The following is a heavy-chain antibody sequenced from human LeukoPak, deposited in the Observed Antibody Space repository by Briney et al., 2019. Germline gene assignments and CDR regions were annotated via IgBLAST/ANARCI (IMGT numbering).Heavy chain of an antibody. V-gene: IGHV3-20*04. CDR1: GFKSGDYE. CDR3: GKGPYCGRWTGCLLEGWSDP. J-gene: IGHJ5*02. CDR2: DPPQRGST. Sequence: VGLLRLSCAASGFKSGDYEMHWVRQVPGKGLEWVAGDPPQRGSTGYADSVKGRFAISRGETKNSVFLQMDSLRTEDTALYYWGKGPYCGRWTGCLLEGWSDPWGQETL. D-gene: IGHD2-21*01.